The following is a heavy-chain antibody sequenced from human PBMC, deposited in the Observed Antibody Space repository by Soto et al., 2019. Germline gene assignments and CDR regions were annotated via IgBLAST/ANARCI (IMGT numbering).Heavy chain of an antibody. J-gene: IGHJ5*02. CDR1: GYTFTSYG. Sequence: GASVKVSCKASGYTFTSYGVSWVRQAPGQGLEWMGWINSYNGNTNYAQKLQGRVTMTTDTSTSTAYMELRSLRSDDTAVYYCAREPVAGIWFDPWGQGTLVTVSS. CDR2: INSYNGNT. CDR3: AREPVAGIWFDP. V-gene: IGHV1-18*01. D-gene: IGHD6-19*01.